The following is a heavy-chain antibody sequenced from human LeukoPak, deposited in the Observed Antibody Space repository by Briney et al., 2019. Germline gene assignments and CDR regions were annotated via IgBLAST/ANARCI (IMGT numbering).Heavy chain of an antibody. CDR2: ISYDGSNK. Sequence: PGGSLRLSCAASGFTFSSYGMHWVRQAPGKGLEWVAVISYDGSNKYYADSVKGRFTISRDNSKNTLYLQMNSLRAEDTAVYYCAKAPWGYSYGAYWGQGTLVTVSS. J-gene: IGHJ4*02. CDR3: AKAPWGYSYGAY. D-gene: IGHD5-18*01. CDR1: GFTFSSYG. V-gene: IGHV3-30*18.